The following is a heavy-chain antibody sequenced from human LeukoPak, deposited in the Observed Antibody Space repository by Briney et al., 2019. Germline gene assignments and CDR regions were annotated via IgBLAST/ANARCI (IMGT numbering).Heavy chain of an antibody. J-gene: IGHJ2*01. CDR2: IYHSGST. CDR3: ARLDGNCYFDL. V-gene: IGHV4-38-2*01. Sequence: PSETLSLTCAVSGYSITTGSYWGWIRQPPGKGLEWIGSIYHSGSTYYNPSLKSRVTISVDTSKNPFSLKLSSVTAEDTAVYYCARLDGNCYFDLWGRGTLVTASS. CDR1: GYSITTGSY. D-gene: IGHD5-24*01.